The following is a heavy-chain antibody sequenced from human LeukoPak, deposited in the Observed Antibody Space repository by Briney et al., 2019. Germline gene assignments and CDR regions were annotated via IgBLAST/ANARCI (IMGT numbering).Heavy chain of an antibody. CDR2: IYAGGTA. CDR1: GGSISNYY. Sequence: PSETLSLTCTVSGGSISNYYWSWIRQSAGKGLEWIGRIYAGGTANYNPSLKSRVTMSGDTSKNQLSLKLSSVTAADTAVYYCARLWDYYGSGSVDYWGQGTLVTVSS. CDR3: ARLWDYYGSGSVDY. D-gene: IGHD3-10*01. V-gene: IGHV4-4*07. J-gene: IGHJ4*02.